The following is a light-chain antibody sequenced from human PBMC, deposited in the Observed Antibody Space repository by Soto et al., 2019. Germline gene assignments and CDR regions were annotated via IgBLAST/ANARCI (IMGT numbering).Light chain of an antibody. CDR3: QQYGDSQLT. CDR1: QTVNSNY. Sequence: EIVLTQSPGTLSLSPGERATLSCRASQTVNSNYVAWYQQKPGQSPRLLIFGAARRAAGIPDRFSGSGSGTDFTLSITRLEPDDFAVYYCQQYGDSQLTFGRGTKVEVK. CDR2: GAA. J-gene: IGKJ4*01. V-gene: IGKV3-20*01.